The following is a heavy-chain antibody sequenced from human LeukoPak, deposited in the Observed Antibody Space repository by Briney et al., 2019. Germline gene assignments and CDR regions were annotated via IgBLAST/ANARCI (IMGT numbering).Heavy chain of an antibody. CDR3: ARGTTVTTPYLSGS. CDR1: GFIVSNSY. J-gene: IGHJ5*02. V-gene: IGHV3-53*01. D-gene: IGHD4-17*01. CDR2: IYSGGTT. Sequence: QSGGSLRLSCAASGFIVSNSYMSWVRQGPGKGLEWVSIIYSGGTTYYADSVKGRFTISRDATRNTLYLQMNSLRAEDTAVYYCARGTTVTTPYLSGSWGQGTLVTVSS.